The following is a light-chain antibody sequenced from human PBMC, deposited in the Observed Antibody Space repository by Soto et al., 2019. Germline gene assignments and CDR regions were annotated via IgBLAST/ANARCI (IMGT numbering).Light chain of an antibody. J-gene: IGLJ1*01. Sequence: QSALTQPASVSGSPGQSIAISCTGTSSDIGGYDYVSWYQQLPGKAPKLIIYDVNNRPSGAPNRFSGSKSGNTASLTISGLQAEDEADYYCSSYTSSLTYVFGTGTKLTVL. CDR3: SSYTSSLTYV. CDR2: DVN. V-gene: IGLV2-14*03. CDR1: SSDIGGYDY.